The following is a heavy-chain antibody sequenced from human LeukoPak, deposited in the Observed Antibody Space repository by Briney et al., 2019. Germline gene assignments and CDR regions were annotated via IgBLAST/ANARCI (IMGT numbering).Heavy chain of an antibody. V-gene: IGHV3-30*01. CDR1: GFTSSSFA. Sequence: GRSLRLSCAASGFTSSSFAMHWVRQAPGKGLEWVAVISYDGSHKDYADSVKGRFTISRDNSKNTLYLQMNSLRAEDTAVYYCARAWDTVTVPGPFDYWGQGTLVTVSS. CDR3: ARAWDTVTVPGPFDY. CDR2: ISYDGSHK. D-gene: IGHD5-18*01. J-gene: IGHJ4*02.